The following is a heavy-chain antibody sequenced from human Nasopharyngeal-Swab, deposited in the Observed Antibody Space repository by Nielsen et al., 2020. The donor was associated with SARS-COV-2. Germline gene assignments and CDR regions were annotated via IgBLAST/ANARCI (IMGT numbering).Heavy chain of an antibody. V-gene: IGHV4-39*01. J-gene: IGHJ4*02. Sequence: GSLRLSCTVSGGSISSSSYYWGWIRQPPGKGLEWIGSIYYSGSTYYNPSLKSRVTISVDTSKNQFSLKLNSVTAADTAVYYCARTSGWYGLGDVYYFDYWGQGTLVTVSS. CDR2: IYYSGST. D-gene: IGHD6-19*01. CDR1: GGSISSSSYY. CDR3: ARTSGWYGLGDVYYFDY.